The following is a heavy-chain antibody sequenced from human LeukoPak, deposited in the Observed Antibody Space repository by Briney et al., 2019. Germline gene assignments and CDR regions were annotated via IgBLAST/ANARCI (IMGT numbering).Heavy chain of an antibody. D-gene: IGHD2-15*01. CDR1: GLTFSTYN. CDR2: IDSSNSPI. V-gene: IGHV3-48*02. J-gene: IGHJ4*02. Sequence: GGSLRLSCAASGLTFSTYNMNWVRQAPGKGLEWVSYIDSSNSPIYYADSVKGRFTISRDNGKNSLYLQMNSLRDEDTAVYYCARCSGSSTYHSDDYWGQGALVTVSS. CDR3: ARCSGSSTYHSDDY.